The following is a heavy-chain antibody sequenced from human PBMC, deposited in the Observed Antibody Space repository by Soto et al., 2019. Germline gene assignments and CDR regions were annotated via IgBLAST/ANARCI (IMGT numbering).Heavy chain of an antibody. D-gene: IGHD2-21*02. Sequence: PSETLSLTCSVSGASVTSPEHYWTWIRQSPGKGLEWIGYIYYGGSTVYNPSLKGRSTVSLDTSKNQFSLNLTSVTAADTAVYFCARARYCLSGDCFPNWFDTWGQGTLVTVSS. J-gene: IGHJ5*02. CDR1: GASVTSPEHY. V-gene: IGHV4-30-4*01. CDR3: ARARYCLSGDCFPNWFDT. CDR2: IYYGGST.